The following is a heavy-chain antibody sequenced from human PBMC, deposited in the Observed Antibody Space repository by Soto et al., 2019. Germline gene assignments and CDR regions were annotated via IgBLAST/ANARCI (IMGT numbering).Heavy chain of an antibody. D-gene: IGHD2-15*01. J-gene: IGHJ6*04. CDR2: ISSSGYI. Sequence: RGSLRVSCVPSALNFNSYTINWVGQAPGKRLEWLSSISSSGYIFSTDSVRGRFTTSRDNAKNSVYLQINSLRAEDTAVYFCARDCSGGSCYPGMDVWGKGTTVTVSS. V-gene: IGHV3-21*01. CDR1: ALNFNSYT. CDR3: ARDCSGGSCYPGMDV.